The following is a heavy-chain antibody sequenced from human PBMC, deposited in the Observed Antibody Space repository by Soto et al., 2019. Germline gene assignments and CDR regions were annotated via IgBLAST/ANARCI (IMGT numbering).Heavy chain of an antibody. V-gene: IGHV1-18*04. D-gene: IGHD2-21*01. CDR3: ARDFYPVAYFFDY. Sequence: EASVKVSCKASGYTFTNHGISWVRQAPGQGLEWVGWVSGYNDKTKSAQKFQGRVTMTTDTSTSTAYMELRSLRSDDTAVYYCARDFYPVAYFFDYWSQGTLVTVSS. CDR1: GYTFTNHG. J-gene: IGHJ4*02. CDR2: VSGYNDKT.